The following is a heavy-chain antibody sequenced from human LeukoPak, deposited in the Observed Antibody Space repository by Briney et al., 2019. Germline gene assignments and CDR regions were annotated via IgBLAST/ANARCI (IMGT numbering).Heavy chain of an antibody. J-gene: IGHJ4*02. CDR1: GFTVSSNY. CDR2: IYGGSRT. V-gene: IGHV3-53*01. Sequence: PGGSLRLSCAASGFTVSSNYMSWVRQAPGKGLEWVSVIYGGSRTLYSDSVKGRLTISRDNSKNTLYLQMSSLRAEDTAVYYCAKGPYYDFWSGYAETYFDYWGQGTLVTVSS. CDR3: AKGPYYDFWSGYAETYFDY. D-gene: IGHD3-3*01.